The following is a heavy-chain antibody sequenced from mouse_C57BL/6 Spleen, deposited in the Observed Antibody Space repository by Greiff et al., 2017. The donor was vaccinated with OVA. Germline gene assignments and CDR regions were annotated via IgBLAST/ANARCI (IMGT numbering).Heavy chain of an antibody. V-gene: IGHV5-6*01. D-gene: IGHD1-1*01. J-gene: IGHJ2*01. CDR2: ISSGGSYT. Sequence: VQLQQSGGDLVKPGGSLKLSCAASGFTFSSYGMSWVRQTPDKRLEWVATISSGGSYTYYPDSVKGRFTISRDNAKNTLYLQMSSLKSEDTAMYYCARRTTVVFDYWGQGTTLTVSS. CDR1: GFTFSSYG. CDR3: ARRTTVVFDY.